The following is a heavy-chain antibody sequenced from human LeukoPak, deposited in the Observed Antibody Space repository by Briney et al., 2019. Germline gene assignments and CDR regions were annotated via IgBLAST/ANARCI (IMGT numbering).Heavy chain of an antibody. CDR2: IRYDGSNK. CDR3: ARGSFMVRGAIDY. CDR1: GFTFSSYG. D-gene: IGHD3-10*01. Sequence: PGGSLRLSCAASGFTFSSYGMHWVRQAPGKGLEWVAFIRYDGSNKYYADSVKGRLTISRDNSKNTLYLQMNSLRAEDTAVYYCARGSFMVRGAIDYWGQGTLVTVSS. V-gene: IGHV3-30*02. J-gene: IGHJ4*02.